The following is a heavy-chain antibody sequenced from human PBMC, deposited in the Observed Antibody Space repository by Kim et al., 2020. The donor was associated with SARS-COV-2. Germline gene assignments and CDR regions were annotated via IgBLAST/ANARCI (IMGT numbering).Heavy chain of an antibody. Sequence: ESVKGRFTISRDNSKNTLYLQMNSLRAEDTAVYYCAKDWEQQLSGWFDPWGQGTLVTVSS. D-gene: IGHD6-13*01. V-gene: IGHV3-23*01. J-gene: IGHJ5*02. CDR3: AKDWEQQLSGWFDP.